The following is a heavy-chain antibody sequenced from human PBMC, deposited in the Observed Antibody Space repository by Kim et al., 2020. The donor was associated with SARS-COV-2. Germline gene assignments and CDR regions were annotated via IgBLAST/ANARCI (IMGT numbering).Heavy chain of an antibody. CDR1: GDSISSDHW. CDR2: IYHTGST. CDR3: AREKWGTILFDS. V-gene: IGHV4-4*02. J-gene: IGHJ4*02. Sequence: SETLSLTCDVSGDSISSDHWWSWLRQYPGKGLEWIGEIYHTGSTKKNPRLESRVTIFLDKTKNQFSLGLTSVTAADTAIYFCAREKWGTILFDSWGQGTLVIVSS. D-gene: IGHD7-27*01.